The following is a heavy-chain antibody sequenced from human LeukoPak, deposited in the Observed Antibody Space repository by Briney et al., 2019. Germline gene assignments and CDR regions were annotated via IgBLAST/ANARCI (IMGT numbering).Heavy chain of an antibody. V-gene: IGHV1-8*03. CDR2: MNPNSGNT. CDR1: RYTFTSYD. D-gene: IGHD1-26*01. J-gene: IGHJ6*03. CDR3: EARGWVDYYYYMDV. Sequence: ASVKVSCKASRYTFTSYDINWVRQATGQGLEWMGWMNPNSGNTGYAQKFQGRVTITRYTSISTAYMELSSLRSEDTAVYYCEARGWVDYYYYMDVWGKGTTVTVSS.